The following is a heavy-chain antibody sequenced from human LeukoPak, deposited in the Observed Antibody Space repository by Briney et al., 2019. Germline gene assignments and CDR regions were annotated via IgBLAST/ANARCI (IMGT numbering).Heavy chain of an antibody. CDR3: ARRGSSSTYYYGMDV. V-gene: IGHV1-46*01. J-gene: IGHJ6*02. CDR2: INPSGGST. D-gene: IGHD6-6*01. Sequence: INPSGGSTSYAQKFQGRVTMTRDTSTSTVYMELSSLRSEDTAVYYCARRGSSSTYYYGMDVWGQGTTVTVSS.